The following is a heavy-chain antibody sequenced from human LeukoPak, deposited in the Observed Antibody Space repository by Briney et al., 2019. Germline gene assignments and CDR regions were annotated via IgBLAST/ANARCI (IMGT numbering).Heavy chain of an antibody. D-gene: IGHD2-21*01. CDR3: AKERAYCGGDCPNWFDP. CDR1: GFSFSAYA. CDR2: ISGSGDRT. V-gene: IGHV3-23*01. J-gene: IGHJ5*02. Sequence: GGSLRLSCAASGFSFSAYAMNWVRQAPGKGLEWVSLISGSGDRTYYADSVKGRFTISRDNSKDTLYLQMNSLRAEDTAIYYCAKERAYCGGDCPNWFDPWGQGTLVTVSS.